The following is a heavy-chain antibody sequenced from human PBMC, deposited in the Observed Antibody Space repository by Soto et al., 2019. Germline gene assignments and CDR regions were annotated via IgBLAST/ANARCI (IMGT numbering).Heavy chain of an antibody. J-gene: IGHJ1*01. D-gene: IGHD5-18*01. V-gene: IGHV3-48*02. CDR3: ARDKAYVPIQPKENRAEYFQH. CDR2: ISSSGSTI. CDR1: GFTFSSYS. Sequence: EVQLVESGGGLVQPGGSLRLSCAASGFTFSSYSMNWVRQAPGKGLEWVSYISSSGSTIYYADSVKGRFTISRDNAKNSLYLQMNSLRDEDTAVYYCARDKAYVPIQPKENRAEYFQHWGQGTLVTVSS.